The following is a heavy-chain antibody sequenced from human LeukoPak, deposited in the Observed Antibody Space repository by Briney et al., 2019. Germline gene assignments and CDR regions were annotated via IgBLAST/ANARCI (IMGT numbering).Heavy chain of an antibody. D-gene: IGHD2-2*01. V-gene: IGHV4-34*01. CDR2: INHSGST. CDR3: ARGRSYCSSTSCPSKPSGQIDH. CDR1: GGSFSGYY. J-gene: IGHJ4*02. Sequence: SETLSLTCAVYGGSFSGYYWSWIRQPPGKGLEWIGEINHSGSTNYNPSLKSRVTISVDTSKNQFSLKLSSVTAADTAVYYCARGRSYCSSTSCPSKPSGQIDHWGQGTLVTVSS.